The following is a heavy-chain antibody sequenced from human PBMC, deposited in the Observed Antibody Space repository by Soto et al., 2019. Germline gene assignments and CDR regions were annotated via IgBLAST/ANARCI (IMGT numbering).Heavy chain of an antibody. CDR2: ISGGGGDT. CDR1: RFTFSTYA. V-gene: IGHV3-23*01. Sequence: GGSLRLSCAASRFTFSTYAISWVRQAPGKGLEWVSGISGGGGDTSYADSVRGRFTCSRDNSKNTLYLQMNSLRAEDTALYYCAKSLFGGPDIWGQGTMVNVSS. J-gene: IGHJ3*02. D-gene: IGHD2-15*01. CDR3: AKSLFGGPDI.